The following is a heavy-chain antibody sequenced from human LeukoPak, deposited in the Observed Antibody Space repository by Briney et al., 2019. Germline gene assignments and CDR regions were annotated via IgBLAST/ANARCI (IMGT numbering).Heavy chain of an antibody. CDR1: GFTFSSYS. V-gene: IGHV3-21*01. CDR3: ARDRSSGPDY. J-gene: IGHJ4*02. D-gene: IGHD6-19*01. CDR2: ISSSSSYI. Sequence: GGSLRLSCAASGFTFSSYSMNWVRQAPGKGLEWVSSISSSSSYIYYADSVKGRFTISRDNAKNLLYLQMNSLRAEDTAVYYCARDRSSGPDYWGQGTLVTVSS.